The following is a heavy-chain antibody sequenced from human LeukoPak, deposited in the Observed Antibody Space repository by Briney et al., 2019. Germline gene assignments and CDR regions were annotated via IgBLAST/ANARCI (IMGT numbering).Heavy chain of an antibody. Sequence: SQTLSLTCTVSGGSTSSDDYSWSWIRQAPGKGLEWIGHIYYSGTTSYNPSLKSRVTISVDTSKNHFSLKLSSVTVADAAVYYCARDSPARGYSYGPDYWGQGTLVTVSS. V-gene: IGHV4-30-4*01. D-gene: IGHD5-18*01. CDR2: IYYSGTT. CDR1: GGSTSSDDYS. J-gene: IGHJ4*02. CDR3: ARDSPARGYSYGPDY.